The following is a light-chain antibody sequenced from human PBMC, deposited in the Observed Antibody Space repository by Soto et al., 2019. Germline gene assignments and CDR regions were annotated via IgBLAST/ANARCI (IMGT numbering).Light chain of an antibody. J-gene: IGLJ3*02. CDR1: GSDVGSYDS. CDR3: SSHTNSNTRLV. CDR2: DVN. Sequence: QSVLTQPASVSGSPGQSITISCTETGSDVGSYDSVSWYQQHPGKAPKLMIYDVNHRPSGVSNRFSGSKSGNTASLTVSGLQAEDEAEYYCSSHTNSNTRLVFRGGTQLTVL. V-gene: IGLV2-14*03.